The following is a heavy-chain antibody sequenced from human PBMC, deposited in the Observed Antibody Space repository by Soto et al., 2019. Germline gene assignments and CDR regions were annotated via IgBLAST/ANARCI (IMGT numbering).Heavy chain of an antibody. V-gene: IGHV3-74*01. CDR3: ARGWFGPDV. J-gene: IGHJ6*04. D-gene: IGHD3-10*01. Sequence: EVQLVESGGGLVQPGGSLRLSCAASGFTFSGRSMHWVRQAPGKGLAWVSGIDNAGPDSTYADSVKGRFTSSRDNAKNTLYLQMNSLRVEDTAVYYCARGWFGPDVWGKGTTVTVSS. CDR1: GFTFSGRS. CDR2: IDNAGPDS.